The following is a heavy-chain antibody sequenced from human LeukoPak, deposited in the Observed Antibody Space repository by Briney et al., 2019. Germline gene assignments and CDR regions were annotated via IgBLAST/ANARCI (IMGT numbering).Heavy chain of an antibody. J-gene: IGHJ4*02. V-gene: IGHV4-61*01. Sequence: PSATLSLTCTVAGGSIISGSYCGSWIRQPPGKGLEWIGYIYYSGSTNYNPSLKSRVTISVDTSKNQFSLKLSSVTAADTAVYYCARGRAAAGIDYWGQGTLVTVSS. D-gene: IGHD6-13*01. CDR1: GGSIISGSYC. CDR3: ARGRAAAGIDY. CDR2: IYYSGST.